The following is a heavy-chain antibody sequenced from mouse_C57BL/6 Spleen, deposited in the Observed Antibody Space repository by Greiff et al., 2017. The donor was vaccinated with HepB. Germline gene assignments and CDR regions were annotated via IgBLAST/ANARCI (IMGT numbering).Heavy chain of an antibody. V-gene: IGHV14-3*01. D-gene: IGHD2-4*01. Sequence: EVQLQQSVAELVRPGASVKLSCTASGFNIKNTYMHWVKQRPEQGLEWIGRIDPANGNTKYAPKFQGKATITADTSSNTAYLQLSSLTSEDTAIYYCARGVYYDYDDWYCDVWGTGTTVTVSS. CDR2: IDPANGNT. J-gene: IGHJ1*03. CDR3: ARGVYYDYDDWYCDV. CDR1: GFNIKNTY.